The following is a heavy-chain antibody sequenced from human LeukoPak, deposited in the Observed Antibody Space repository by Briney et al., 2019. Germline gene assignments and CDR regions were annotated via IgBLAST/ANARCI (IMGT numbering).Heavy chain of an antibody. V-gene: IGHV4-59*08. J-gene: IGHJ4*02. CDR2: IYYSGST. CDR1: GGSISSYY. Sequence: PSETLSLTCTVSGGSISSYYWSWIRQPPGKGLEWIGYIYYSGSTNYNPSLKSRVTISVDTSKNQFSLKLSSVTAADTAVYYCARQGSSWLIDYWGQGTLVTVSS. CDR3: ARQGSSWLIDY. D-gene: IGHD6-13*01.